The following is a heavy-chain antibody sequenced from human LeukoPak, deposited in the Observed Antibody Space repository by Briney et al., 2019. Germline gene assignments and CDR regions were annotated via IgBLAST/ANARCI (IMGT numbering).Heavy chain of an antibody. D-gene: IGHD2-2*01. V-gene: IGHV3-9*01. CDR1: GFTFDDYA. J-gene: IGHJ4*02. Sequence: GGSLRLSCAASGFTFDDYAMHWVRQAPGKGLEWVSGISWNSGSIGYADSVKGRFTISRDNAKNSLYLQMNSLRAEDTALYYCAKGTRGVVVPAALGYWGQGTLVTVSS. CDR2: ISWNSGSI. CDR3: AKGTRGVVVPAALGY.